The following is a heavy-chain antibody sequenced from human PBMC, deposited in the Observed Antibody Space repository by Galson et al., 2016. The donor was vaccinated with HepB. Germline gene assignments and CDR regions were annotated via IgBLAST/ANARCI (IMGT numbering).Heavy chain of an antibody. V-gene: IGHV4-4*02. J-gene: IGHJ4*02. Sequence: ETLSLTCAVSGVSISSSDWWSWVRQPPGQLLEWLGQIFHSCRVNYTPSLASRVTISVDTSNNHFSLRLTSVTAADTALYYCARQYLGGPSDYWGQGILVSVSS. D-gene: IGHD2/OR15-2a*01. CDR2: IFHSCRV. CDR3: ARQYLGGPSDY. CDR1: GVSISSSDW.